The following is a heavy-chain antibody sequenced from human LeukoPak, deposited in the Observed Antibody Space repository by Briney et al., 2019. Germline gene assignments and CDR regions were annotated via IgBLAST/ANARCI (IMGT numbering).Heavy chain of an antibody. D-gene: IGHD5-18*01. CDR1: GGTFSSYA. V-gene: IGHV1-69*05. CDR3: ARGEVDTTMITATPLNY. Sequence: SMKVSCKASGGTFSSYAISWVRQAPGQGLEWMGGIIPIFGTTNYAQKFQGRVTITTDESTSTAYMELSSLRSEDTVVYYCARGEVDTTMITATPLNYWGQGTLVTVSS. J-gene: IGHJ4*02. CDR2: IIPIFGTT.